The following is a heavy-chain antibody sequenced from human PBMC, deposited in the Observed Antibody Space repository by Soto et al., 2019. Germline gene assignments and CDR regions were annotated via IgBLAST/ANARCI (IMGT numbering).Heavy chain of an antibody. Sequence: EMQVLESGGGMVQPGGSLRLSCEASGLIFTKHPMIWVRQGPGKGLEWVAAISGRTGDTAYADSVRGRFTLSRDSSKNTLYLQMNSLRDEDTAVYYCTRWDGYADVWGQGTTVIVSS. CDR2: ISGRTGDT. V-gene: IGHV3-23*01. D-gene: IGHD1-26*01. CDR3: TRWDGYADV. CDR1: GLIFTKHP. J-gene: IGHJ6*02.